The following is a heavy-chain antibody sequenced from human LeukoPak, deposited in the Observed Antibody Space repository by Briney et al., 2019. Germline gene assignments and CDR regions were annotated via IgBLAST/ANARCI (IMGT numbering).Heavy chain of an antibody. CDR2: ISGSGGST. V-gene: IGHV3-23*01. CDR1: GFTFSSYA. D-gene: IGHD7-27*01. J-gene: IGHJ4*02. Sequence: GGSPRLSCAASGFTFSSYARRWVRQAPGKGLEWVSAISGSGGSTYYADSVKGRFTISRDNSKNTLYLQMNSLRAEDTAVYYCAKVTNWDFLFPRYYFDYWGQGTLVTVSS. CDR3: AKVTNWDFLFPRYYFDY.